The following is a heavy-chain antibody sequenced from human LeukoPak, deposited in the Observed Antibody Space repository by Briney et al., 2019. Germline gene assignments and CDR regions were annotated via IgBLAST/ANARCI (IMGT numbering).Heavy chain of an antibody. J-gene: IGHJ4*02. CDR2: IIPIFGTA. Sequence: GASVEVSCKASGGTFSSYAISWVRQAPGQGLEWMGGIIPIFGTANYAQKFQGRVTITADKSTSTAYMELSSLRSEDTAVYYCARDTYYYGSGSYTRNFDYWGQGTLVTVSS. D-gene: IGHD3-10*01. CDR3: ARDTYYYGSGSYTRNFDY. CDR1: GGTFSSYA. V-gene: IGHV1-69*06.